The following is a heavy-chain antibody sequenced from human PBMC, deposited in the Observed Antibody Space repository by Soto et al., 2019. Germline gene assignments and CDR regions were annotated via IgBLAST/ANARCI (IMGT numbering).Heavy chain of an antibody. CDR1: GYTFTGYY. J-gene: IGHJ3*02. Sequence: ASVKVSCKASGYTFTGYYMHWVRQAPGQGLEWMGWINPNVGGTNYAQKFQGWVTMTRDTSISTAYMELSRLRSDDTAVYYCARVGYCSSTSCYSSYAFDIWGQGTMVTVSS. CDR2: INPNVGGT. D-gene: IGHD2-2*02. V-gene: IGHV1-2*04. CDR3: ARVGYCSSTSCYSSYAFDI.